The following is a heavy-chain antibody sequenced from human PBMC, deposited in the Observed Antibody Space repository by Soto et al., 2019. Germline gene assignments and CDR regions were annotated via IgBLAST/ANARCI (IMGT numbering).Heavy chain of an antibody. J-gene: IGHJ3*02. V-gene: IGHV1-46*01. CDR1: GYTFTSYY. Sequence: GASVKVSCKASGYTFTSYYMHWVRQAPGQGLEWMGIINPSGGSTSYAQKFQGRVTMTRDTSTSTVYMELSSLSSEDTAVYYCARVTKRYYYGPTDAFDIWGQGTMVTVSS. CDR3: ARVTKRYYYGPTDAFDI. CDR2: INPSGGST. D-gene: IGHD3-10*01.